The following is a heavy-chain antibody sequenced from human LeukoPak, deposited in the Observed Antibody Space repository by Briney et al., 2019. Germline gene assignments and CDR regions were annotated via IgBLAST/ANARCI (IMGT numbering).Heavy chain of an antibody. J-gene: IGHJ4*02. CDR3: ARENYGGNVGY. CDR1: GYTFTSYG. V-gene: IGHV1-18*01. Sequence: ATVKVSCKASGYTFTSYGISWVRQAPGQGPEWMGWISAYNGNTNYAQKLQGRVTMTTDTSTSTAYMELRSLRSDDTAVYYCARENYGGNVGYWGQGTLVTVSS. CDR2: ISAYNGNT. D-gene: IGHD4-23*01.